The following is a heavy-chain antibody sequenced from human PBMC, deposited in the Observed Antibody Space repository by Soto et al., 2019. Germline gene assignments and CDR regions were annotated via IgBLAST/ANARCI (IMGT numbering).Heavy chain of an antibody. CDR1: GFTFSDYY. D-gene: IGHD2-21*02. J-gene: IGHJ6*02. Sequence: PGGSLRLSCASSGFTFSDYYMSWVRQAPGKGLEWVSYISTSSSHTNYAESVKGRFTISRDNARNSLYPQMNNLRAEDSAVSSCATIGDSARGFYYGVDVWGQGTTGTFSS. CDR2: ISTSSSHT. CDR3: ATIGDSARGFYYGVDV. V-gene: IGHV3-11*06.